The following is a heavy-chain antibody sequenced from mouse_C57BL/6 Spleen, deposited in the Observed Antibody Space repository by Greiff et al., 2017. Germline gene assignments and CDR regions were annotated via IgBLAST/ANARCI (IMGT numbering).Heavy chain of an antibody. CDR3: TTGPYRADY. Sequence: EVQLQQSGAELVRPGASVKLSCTASGFNIKDDYMHWVKQRPEQGLEWIGWIDPENGDTEYASKFQGKATITADTSSNTAYLQLSSLTSEDTAVYYCTTGPYRADYWGQGTTLTVSS. CDR2: IDPENGDT. CDR1: GFNIKDDY. J-gene: IGHJ2*01. D-gene: IGHD2-10*01. V-gene: IGHV14-4*01.